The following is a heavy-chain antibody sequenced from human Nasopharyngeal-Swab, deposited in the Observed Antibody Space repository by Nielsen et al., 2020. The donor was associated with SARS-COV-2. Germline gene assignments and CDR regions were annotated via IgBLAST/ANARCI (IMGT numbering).Heavy chain of an antibody. V-gene: IGHV1-46*01. CDR1: GYTFTSYY. D-gene: IGHD6-13*01. Sequence: ASVKVSCKASGYTFTSYYMHWVRQAPGQGLEWMGIINPSGGSTSYAQKFQGRVTMTRDTSTSTAYMELSRLRSDDTAVYYCARDGIAAADLGSGYYYYYMDVWGKGTTVTVSS. CDR2: INPSGGST. CDR3: ARDGIAAADLGSGYYYYYMDV. J-gene: IGHJ6*03.